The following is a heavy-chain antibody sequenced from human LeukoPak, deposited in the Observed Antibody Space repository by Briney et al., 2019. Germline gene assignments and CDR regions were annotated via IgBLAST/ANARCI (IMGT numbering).Heavy chain of an antibody. CDR2: IIPIFGTA. D-gene: IGHD3-3*01. CDR1: GGTFSSYA. J-gene: IGHJ4*02. CDR3: ARDPTSGSEYFDY. V-gene: IGHV1-69*05. Sequence: SVKVSCKASGGTFSSYAISWVRQAPGQGLEWTGGIIPIFGTANYAQRFQGRVTITTDESTSTAYMELSSLRSEDTAVYYCARDPTSGSEYFDYWGQGTLVTVSS.